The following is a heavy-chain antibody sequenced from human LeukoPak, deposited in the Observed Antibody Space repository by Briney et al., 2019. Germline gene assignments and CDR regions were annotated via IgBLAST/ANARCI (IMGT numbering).Heavy chain of an antibody. Sequence: PGGSLRLSCAASGFTFSSYAMGWVRQAPGKGLEWVANIKQDGSEKYYVDSVKGRFTISRDNAKNSLYLQMNSLRAEDTAVYYCARDLAYYDFWSGYYHPFFDYWGQGTLVTVSS. CDR1: GFTFSSYA. V-gene: IGHV3-7*01. D-gene: IGHD3-3*01. CDR3: ARDLAYYDFWSGYYHPFFDY. J-gene: IGHJ4*02. CDR2: IKQDGSEK.